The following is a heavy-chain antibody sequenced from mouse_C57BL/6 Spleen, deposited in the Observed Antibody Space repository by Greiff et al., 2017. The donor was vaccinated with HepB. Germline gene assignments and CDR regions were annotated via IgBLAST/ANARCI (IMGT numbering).Heavy chain of an antibody. V-gene: IGHV5-9*01. CDR3: ARHDGYYSWYFDV. CDR1: GFTFSSYT. J-gene: IGHJ1*03. Sequence: EVQRVESGGGLVKPGGSLKLSCAASGFTFSSYTMSWVRQTPEKRLEWVATISGGGGNTYYPDSVKGRFTISRDNAKNTLYLQMSSLRSEDAALYYCARHDGYYSWYFDVWGTGTTVTVSS. CDR2: ISGGGGNT. D-gene: IGHD2-3*01.